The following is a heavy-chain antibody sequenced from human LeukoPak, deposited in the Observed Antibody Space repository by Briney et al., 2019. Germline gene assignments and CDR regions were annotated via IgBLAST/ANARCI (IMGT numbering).Heavy chain of an antibody. V-gene: IGHV3-66*02. Sequence: SGGSLRLSCAVSGFTVHNNYMNWVRQAPGKGLEWVSVIYNDGTTYYTDSVKGRFTISRDNSKNTLYLQMNSLRAEDTAVYYCARDATMVRGVIPLWYFDLWGRGTLVTVSS. CDR2: IYNDGTT. J-gene: IGHJ2*01. CDR1: GFTVHNNY. CDR3: ARDATMVRGVIPLWYFDL. D-gene: IGHD3-10*01.